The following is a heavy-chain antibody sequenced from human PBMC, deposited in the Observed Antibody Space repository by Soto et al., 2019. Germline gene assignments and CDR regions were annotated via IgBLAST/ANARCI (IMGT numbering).Heavy chain of an antibody. D-gene: IGHD3-3*01. J-gene: IGHJ4*02. CDR3: AHISDFWSGGPFDY. CDR1: GFSLSTSGVG. CDR2: IYWNDDK. Sequence: QITLKESGPTLVKPTQTLTLTCTFSGFSLSTSGVGVGWIRQPPGKALEWLALIYWNDDKRYSPSLKSRLTITKDTSKNQVVLTMTNMDPVDTATYYCAHISDFWSGGPFDYWGQGTLVTVSS. V-gene: IGHV2-5*01.